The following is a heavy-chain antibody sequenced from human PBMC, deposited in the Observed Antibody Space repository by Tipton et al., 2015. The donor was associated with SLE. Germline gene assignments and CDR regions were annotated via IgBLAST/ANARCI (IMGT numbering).Heavy chain of an antibody. D-gene: IGHD6-19*01. V-gene: IGHV4-34*01. Sequence: TLSLTCAVYGGSFSGYYWSWIRQPPGKGLEWSGEINHSGSTNYNPSLKSRVTISVDTSKNQFSLKLSSVTAADTAVYYCARLKQWLVRPYYFDYWGQGTLVTVSS. J-gene: IGHJ4*02. CDR3: ARLKQWLVRPYYFDY. CDR1: GGSFSGYY. CDR2: INHSGST.